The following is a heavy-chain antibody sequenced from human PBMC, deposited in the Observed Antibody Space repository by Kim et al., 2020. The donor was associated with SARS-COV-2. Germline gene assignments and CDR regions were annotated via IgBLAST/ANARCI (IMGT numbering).Heavy chain of an antibody. J-gene: IGHJ4*02. CDR3: ARGRWGVVPYFDY. Sequence: YTQNLQSRVTMTRDTSITTAFMELSSLTSEDTAVYYCARGRWGVVPYFDYWGQGTLVTVSS. D-gene: IGHD2-2*01. V-gene: IGHV1-8*01.